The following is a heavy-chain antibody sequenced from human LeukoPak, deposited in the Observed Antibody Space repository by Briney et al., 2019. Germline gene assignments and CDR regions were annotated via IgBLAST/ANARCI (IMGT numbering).Heavy chain of an antibody. CDR1: GGSISSYY. CDR2: IYYSGST. V-gene: IGHV4-59*08. D-gene: IGHD6-13*01. CDR3: ARLGQQLVNNWFDP. Sequence: SETLSLTCTVSGGSISSYYWSRIRQPPGKGLEWIGYIYYSGSTNYNPSLKSRVTILVDTSKNQFSLKLSSVTAADTAVYYCARLGQQLVNNWFDPWGQGTLVTVSS. J-gene: IGHJ5*02.